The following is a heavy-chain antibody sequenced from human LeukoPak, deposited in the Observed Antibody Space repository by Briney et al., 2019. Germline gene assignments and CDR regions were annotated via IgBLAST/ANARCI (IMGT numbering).Heavy chain of an antibody. Sequence: GASVKVSCKASGGTFSSYAISWVRQAPGQGLEWMGGIIPIFGTANYAQKFQGRVTITADESTSTAYMELTSLTSEDTAVFYCARDYLGYSYGYFDHWGQGTLVIVSS. CDR2: IIPIFGTA. CDR1: GGTFSSYA. CDR3: ARDYLGYSYGYFDH. V-gene: IGHV1-69*13. D-gene: IGHD5-18*01. J-gene: IGHJ4*02.